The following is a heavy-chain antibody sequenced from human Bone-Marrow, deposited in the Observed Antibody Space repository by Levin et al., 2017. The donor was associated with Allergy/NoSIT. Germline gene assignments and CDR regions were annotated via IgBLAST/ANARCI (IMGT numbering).Heavy chain of an antibody. V-gene: IGHV3-43*01. D-gene: IGHD2-2*01. CDR3: AKGAIIVVVPAAIDY. J-gene: IGHJ4*02. Sequence: GESLKISCAASGFTFDDYTMHWVRQAPGKGLEWVSLISWDGGSTYYADSVKGRFTISRDNSKNSLYLQMNSLRTEDTALYYCAKGAIIVVVPAAIDYWGQGTLVTVSS. CDR1: GFTFDDYT. CDR2: ISWDGGST.